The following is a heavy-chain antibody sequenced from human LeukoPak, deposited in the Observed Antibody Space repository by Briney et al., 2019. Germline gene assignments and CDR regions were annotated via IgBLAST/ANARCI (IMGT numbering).Heavy chain of an antibody. CDR3: ARGVYIAAAQYAY. CDR1: GCSISSYY. CDR2: IYYSGST. D-gene: IGHD6-13*01. J-gene: IGHJ4*02. Sequence: SETLSLTCTVSGCSISSYYWSWIRQPPGKGLEWVGYIYYSGSTTYYPSLKSQVTISVDTSKNQFSLKLSSVTAADTAVYYCARGVYIAAAQYAYWGQGTLVTVSS. V-gene: IGHV4-59*01.